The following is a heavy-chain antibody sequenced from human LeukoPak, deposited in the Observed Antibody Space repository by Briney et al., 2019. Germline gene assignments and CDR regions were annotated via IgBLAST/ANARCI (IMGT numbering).Heavy chain of an antibody. CDR3: ARGADGVSSNSRGWFDP. J-gene: IGHJ5*02. Sequence: PGGSLRLSCAASGFSFSSYRMNWVRQASGKGLEWVSSVSNSGDYIYYADSVKGRFTISRDNAKNSLYLQMNSLRAEDTAVYSCARGADGVSSNSRGWFDPWGQGTLVTVSS. D-gene: IGHD2-15*01. CDR2: VSNSGDYI. V-gene: IGHV3-21*01. CDR1: GFSFSSYR.